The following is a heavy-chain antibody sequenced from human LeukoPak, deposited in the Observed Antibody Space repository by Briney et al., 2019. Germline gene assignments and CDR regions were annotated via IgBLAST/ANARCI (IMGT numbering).Heavy chain of an antibody. CDR3: ASHGTVPSSSWYYRY. CDR1: GGSFSGYY. D-gene: IGHD6-13*01. V-gene: IGHV4-59*01. Sequence: SETLSLTCAVYGGSFSGYYWSWIRQPPGKGLEWIGYIYYSGSTNYNPSLKSRVTISVDTSKNQFSLKLSSVTAADTAVYYCASHGTVPSSSWYYRYWGQGTLVTVSS. J-gene: IGHJ4*02. CDR2: IYYSGST.